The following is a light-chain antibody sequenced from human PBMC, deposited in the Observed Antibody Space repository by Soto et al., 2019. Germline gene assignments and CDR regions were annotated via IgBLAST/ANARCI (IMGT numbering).Light chain of an antibody. V-gene: IGKV3-15*01. J-gene: IGKJ4*01. CDR2: DAS. Sequence: EIVLTQSPATRSVSPGERATLSCRASQSVRSNLAWYQQKPGQAPRLLIFDASTRATNIPARFTGSGSGTEFTLTISSLQSEDFAVYYCQQYINWPPLTFGGGTKVEIK. CDR3: QQYINWPPLT. CDR1: QSVRSN.